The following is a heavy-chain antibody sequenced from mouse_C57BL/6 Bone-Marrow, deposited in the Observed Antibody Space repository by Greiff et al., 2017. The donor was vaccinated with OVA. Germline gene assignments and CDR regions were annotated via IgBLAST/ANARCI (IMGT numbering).Heavy chain of an antibody. CDR2: IDPENGDT. J-gene: IGHJ4*01. CDR3: TLYYYGYAMDY. V-gene: IGHV14-4*01. CDR1: GFNIKDDY. Sequence: ESGAELVRPGASVKLSCTASGFNIKDDYMHWVKQRPEQGLEWIGWIDPENGDTEYASKFQGKATITADTSSNTAYLQLSSLTSEDTAVYYCTLYYYGYAMDYWGQGTSVTVSS. D-gene: IGHD1-1*01.